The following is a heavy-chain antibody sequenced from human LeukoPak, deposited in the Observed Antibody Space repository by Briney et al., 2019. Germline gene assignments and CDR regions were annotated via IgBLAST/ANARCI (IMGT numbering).Heavy chain of an antibody. CDR2: ISYDGSNK. V-gene: IGHV3-30-3*01. D-gene: IGHD2-21*02. J-gene: IGHJ4*02. Sequence: GGSLRLSCAASEFTFSSYTMHWVRQAPGKGLEWVALISYDGSNKYYADSVKGRFTISRDNSKKTLLLQTNSLRAEDTAMYYCARDWRAFCGGDCFGFFDYWGQGTLVTVSS. CDR1: EFTFSSYT. CDR3: ARDWRAFCGGDCFGFFDY.